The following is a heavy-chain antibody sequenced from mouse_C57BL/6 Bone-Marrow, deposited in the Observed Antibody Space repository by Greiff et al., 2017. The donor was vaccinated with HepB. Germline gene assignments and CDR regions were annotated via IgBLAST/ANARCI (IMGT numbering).Heavy chain of an antibody. CDR3: ARAPIYYYGSSYPNYYAMDY. J-gene: IGHJ4*01. V-gene: IGHV1-64*01. Sequence: QVQLQQPGAELVKPGASVKLSCKASGYTFTSYWMHWVKQRPGQGLEWIGMIHPNSGSTNYNEKFKSKATLTVDKSSSTAYMQLSSLTSEDSAVYYCARAPIYYYGSSYPNYYAMDYWGQGTSVTVSS. CDR2: IHPNSGST. CDR1: GYTFTSYW. D-gene: IGHD1-1*01.